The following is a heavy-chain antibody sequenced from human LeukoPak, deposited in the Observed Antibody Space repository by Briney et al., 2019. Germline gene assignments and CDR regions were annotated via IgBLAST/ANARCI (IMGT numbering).Heavy chain of an antibody. CDR1: GGSISSYY. J-gene: IGHJ4*02. Sequence: SSETLSLTCTVSGGSISSYYWSWIRQPPGKGLEWIAYIYTSGSTNYNPSLKSRVTISVDTSKNQFSLKLSSVTAADTAVYYCARHARAAGPSYFDYWGQGTLVTVSS. CDR3: ARHARAAGPSYFDY. CDR2: IYTSGST. D-gene: IGHD6-13*01. V-gene: IGHV4-4*09.